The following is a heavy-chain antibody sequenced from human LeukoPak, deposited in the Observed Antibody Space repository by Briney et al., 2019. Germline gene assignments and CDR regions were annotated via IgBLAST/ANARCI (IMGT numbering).Heavy chain of an antibody. D-gene: IGHD5-18*01. Sequence: GRSLRLSCAASGFTFSSYGMHWVRQAPGKGLEWVAVISYDGSNKYYADSVKGRFTISRDNSKNTLYLQMNSLRAEDTAVYYCARGCTAMVTFDYWGQGTLVTVSS. CDR3: ARGCTAMVTFDY. J-gene: IGHJ4*02. CDR1: GFTFSSYG. CDR2: ISYDGSNK. V-gene: IGHV3-30*03.